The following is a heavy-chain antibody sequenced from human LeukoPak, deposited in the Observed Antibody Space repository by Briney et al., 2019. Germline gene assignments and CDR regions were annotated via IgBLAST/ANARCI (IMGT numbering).Heavy chain of an antibody. Sequence: GGSLRLSCAASGFTLSTNYMSWVRQAPGKGLEWVSLIYTSGTTYYADSVKGRFTISTDSSKNTLYLQINRLRAEDTALYYCARDLRASGYYYGMDVWGQGTTVTVS. CDR2: IYTSGTT. CDR3: ARDLRASGYYYGMDV. J-gene: IGHJ6*02. V-gene: IGHV3-66*01. CDR1: GFTLSTNY. D-gene: IGHD6-6*01.